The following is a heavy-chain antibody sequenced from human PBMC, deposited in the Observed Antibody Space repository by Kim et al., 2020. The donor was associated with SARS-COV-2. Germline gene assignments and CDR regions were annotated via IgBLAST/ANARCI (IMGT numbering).Heavy chain of an antibody. CDR1: GFTFSSYD. CDR2: IGTAGDT. CDR3: ARGGWFGLGAGYYGMDV. J-gene: IGHJ6*02. Sequence: GGSLRLSCAASGFTFSSYDMHWVRQATGKGLEWVSAIGTAGDTYYPGSVKGRFTISRENAKNSLYLQMNSLRAGDTAVYYCARGGWFGLGAGYYGMDVWGQGTTVTVSS. D-gene: IGHD3-10*01. V-gene: IGHV3-13*04.